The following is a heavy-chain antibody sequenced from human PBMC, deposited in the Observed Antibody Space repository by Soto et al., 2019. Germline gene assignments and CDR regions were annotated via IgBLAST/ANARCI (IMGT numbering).Heavy chain of an antibody. Sequence: ASVKVSCKASGYTFTSYGISWVRQAPGQGLEWMGWISAYNGNTNYAQKLQGRVTMTTDTSTGTAYMELRSLRSDDTAVYYCARQAYCSGGSCYSGNWFDPWGQGTLVTVSS. CDR2: ISAYNGNT. V-gene: IGHV1-18*01. D-gene: IGHD2-15*01. J-gene: IGHJ5*02. CDR1: GYTFTSYG. CDR3: ARQAYCSGGSCYSGNWFDP.